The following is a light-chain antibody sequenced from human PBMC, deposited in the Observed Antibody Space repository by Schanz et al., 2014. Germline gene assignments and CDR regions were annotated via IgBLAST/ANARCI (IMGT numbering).Light chain of an antibody. V-gene: IGKV3-20*01. J-gene: IGKJ1*01. CDR1: QTVTSGY. CDR2: AAS. CDR3: QQYDNSLPWT. Sequence: EIVLTQSPGTLSLSPGERVTLSCRASQTVTSGYLAWYQQKPGQTPRLLIYAASTRAPGIPGRFSGSGSGTDFTITISRLAPEDFAMYYCQQYDNSLPWTFGRGTKVEIK.